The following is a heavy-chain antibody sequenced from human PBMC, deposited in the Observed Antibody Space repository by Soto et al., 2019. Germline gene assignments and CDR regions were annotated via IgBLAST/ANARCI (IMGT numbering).Heavy chain of an antibody. V-gene: IGHV1-69*13. Sequence: SVKVSCKASGGTFSSYTINWVRQAPGQGLEWMGGIIPIFGTTNYAKKFQGRVTITAGESTSTAYMELSSLRSEDTAVYYCARYASSGNNSVWYTFDPWGQGTLVTVSS. CDR3: ARYASSGNNSVWYTFDP. D-gene: IGHD6-19*01. CDR2: IIPIFGTT. CDR1: GGTFSSYT. J-gene: IGHJ5*02.